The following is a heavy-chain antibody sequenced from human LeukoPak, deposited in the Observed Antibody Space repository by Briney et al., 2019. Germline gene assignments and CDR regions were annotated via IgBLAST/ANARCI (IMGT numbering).Heavy chain of an antibody. J-gene: IGHJ2*01. Sequence: GGSLRLSCAASGFTLSDSALHWVRRAPGRGLEWVAAVSYDGARKYYADSVKGRFTISRDDSRNTVYVQMNSVRIEDTAEYYCAKGGGVADYYPFIGQIFDLWGRGNLVIVSS. CDR1: GFTLSDSA. CDR2: VSYDGARK. D-gene: IGHD3-3*02. V-gene: IGHV3-30*04. CDR3: AKGGGVADYYPFIGQIFDL.